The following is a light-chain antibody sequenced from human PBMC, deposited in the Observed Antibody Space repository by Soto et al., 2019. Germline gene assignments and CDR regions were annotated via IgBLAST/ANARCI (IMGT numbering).Light chain of an antibody. Sequence: EVVLTQSPATLSLSPGERATLSCRTSQSVSSSLGWYQQKPGQAPRLLIYDASNRAAGIPARFSGSGSGTDFTLTISSLEAEDFGVYYCQQRSNWPLTFGGGTKVEIK. V-gene: IGKV3-11*01. J-gene: IGKJ4*01. CDR2: DAS. CDR3: QQRSNWPLT. CDR1: QSVSSS.